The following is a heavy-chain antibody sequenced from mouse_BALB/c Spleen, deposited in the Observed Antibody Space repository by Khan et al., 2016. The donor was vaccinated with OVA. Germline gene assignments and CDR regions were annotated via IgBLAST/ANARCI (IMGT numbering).Heavy chain of an antibody. CDR1: GISITSGNYR. J-gene: IGHJ1*03. CDR3: ARDYSSLYWYFDI. Sequence: EVQLQESGPGLVKPSQTVSLTCTVTGISITSGNYRWSWIRQFPGNKLEWIGNIYYSGTVTYNPSHTSRTTITNDTSQNQFFLEMNSLTAESTTTYYCARDYSSLYWYFDIWGTGTTVTVSS. V-gene: IGHV3-5*02. D-gene: IGHD1-1*01. CDR2: IYYSGTV.